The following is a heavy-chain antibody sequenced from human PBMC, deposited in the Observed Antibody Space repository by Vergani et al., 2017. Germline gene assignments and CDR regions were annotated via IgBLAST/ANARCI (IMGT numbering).Heavy chain of an antibody. CDR1: GFTFGSYS. D-gene: IGHD3-10*01. J-gene: IGHJ6*02. CDR2: ISSSGNYV. Sequence: EENLVESGGGLVKPGGSLRLSCVASGFTFGSYSVNWVRQAPGGGLEWVSSISSSGNYVYYTASVKGRFSISRDNAKGLLSLQMNSLRADDTAVYYCARDQGSGTNRHHYGMDVWGQGTTVTVSS. V-gene: IGHV3-21*06. CDR3: ARDQGSGTNRHHYGMDV.